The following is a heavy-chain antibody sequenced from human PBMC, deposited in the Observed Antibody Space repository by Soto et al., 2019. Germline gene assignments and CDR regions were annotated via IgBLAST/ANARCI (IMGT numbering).Heavy chain of an antibody. CDR3: AKPRCSGGSCYYYFDY. V-gene: IGHV3-23*01. J-gene: IGHJ4*02. CDR2: ISGSGGST. D-gene: IGHD2-15*01. CDR1: GFTFSSYA. Sequence: GGSLRLSCAASGFTFSSYAMSWVRQAPWKGLEWVSAISGSGGSTYYADSVKGRFTISRDNSKNTLYLQMNSLRAEDTAVYYCAKPRCSGGSCYYYFDYWGQGTLVTVSS.